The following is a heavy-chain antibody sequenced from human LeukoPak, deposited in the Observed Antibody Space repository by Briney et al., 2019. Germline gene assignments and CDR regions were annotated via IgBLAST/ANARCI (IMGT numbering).Heavy chain of an antibody. CDR1: GGSISSGDYY. CDR2: IYYSGST. J-gene: IGHJ4*02. CDR3: ARGSIPALGTDFDY. D-gene: IGHD6-13*01. V-gene: IGHV4-30-4*01. Sequence: PSETLSLTCTVSGGSISSGDYYWSWIRQPPGKGLEWIGYIYYSGSTYYNPSLGFRVTISIDTSKNHFSLKLSSVTAADTAVYYCARGSIPALGTDFDYWGQGTLVTVSS.